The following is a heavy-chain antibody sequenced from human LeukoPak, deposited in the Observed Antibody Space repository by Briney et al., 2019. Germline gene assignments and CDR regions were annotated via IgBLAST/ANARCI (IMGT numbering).Heavy chain of an antibody. V-gene: IGHV3-23*01. Sequence: GGSLRLSCAASGFTFSSYAMSWVRQAPGKGLEWVSAISGSGGSTYYADSVKGRFTISRDNAKNSLYLQMNSLRAEDTAVYYCAGTKGSSWYPDYMDVWGQGTMVTVSS. J-gene: IGHJ3*01. CDR1: GFTFSSYA. D-gene: IGHD6-13*01. CDR3: AGTKGSSWYPDYMDV. CDR2: ISGSGGST.